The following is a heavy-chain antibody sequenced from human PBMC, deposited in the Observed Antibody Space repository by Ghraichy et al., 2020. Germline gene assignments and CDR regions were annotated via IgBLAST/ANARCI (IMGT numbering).Heavy chain of an antibody. D-gene: IGHD1-26*01. CDR3: ARVGGSGAFDI. V-gene: IGHV3-74*01. CDR2: INSDGSST. CDR1: GFTFSSYW. Sequence: ETLSLTCAASGFTFSSYWMHWVRQGPGKGLVWVSHINSDGSSTSYADSVKGRFTISRDNAKNTLYLQMNSLRAEDTAVYYCARVGGSGAFDIWGQGTMVTVSS. J-gene: IGHJ3*02.